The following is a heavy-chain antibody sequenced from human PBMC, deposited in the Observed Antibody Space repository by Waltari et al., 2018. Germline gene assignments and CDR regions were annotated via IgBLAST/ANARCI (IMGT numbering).Heavy chain of an antibody. CDR2: ISAYNGNT. Sequence: QVQLVQSGAEVKEPGASVKVSCRTSGYSFSTYGIAWVRQAPGQGLQWMGWISAYNGNTDYERNVRDRVKMTADRSTSTVYMELKSLRIDDTAVYYCARDGQAQADYWGQGTPVTVSS. CDR3: ARDGQAQADY. J-gene: IGHJ4*02. CDR1: GYSFSTYG. V-gene: IGHV1-18*01.